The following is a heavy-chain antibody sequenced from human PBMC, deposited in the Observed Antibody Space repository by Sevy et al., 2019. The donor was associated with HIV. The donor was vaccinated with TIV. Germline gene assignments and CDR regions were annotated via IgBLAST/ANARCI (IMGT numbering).Heavy chain of an antibody. CDR3: ARGISVVATRGDWFDP. V-gene: IGHV1-18*01. J-gene: IGHJ5*02. Sequence: ASVKVSCKASGYTFASYGITWVRQAPGQGLEWMGWISNFNSNRKSAQKFQDRLTLTTDTSTSTAFMELTSLRTDDTAVYYCARGISVVATRGDWFDPWGQGTPVTVSS. D-gene: IGHD5-12*01. CDR2: ISNFNSNR. CDR1: GYTFASYG.